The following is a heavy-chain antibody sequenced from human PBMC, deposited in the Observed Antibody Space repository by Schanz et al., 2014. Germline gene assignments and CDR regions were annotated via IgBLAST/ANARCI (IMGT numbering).Heavy chain of an antibody. CDR3: ARAAYGGYTSTPLRY. D-gene: IGHD5-12*01. J-gene: IGHJ4*02. CDR2: ISAYNGHT. CDR1: GYTFTTYG. Sequence: QVQLVQSGSEVKKPGASVKVSCKASGYTFTTYGISWVRQAPGQGLEWMGWISAYNGHTNYAQKFQGRVTMTTDTSTSTAYMELSSLRSEDTAVYYCARAAYGGYTSTPLRYWGQGTLVTVSS. V-gene: IGHV1-18*01.